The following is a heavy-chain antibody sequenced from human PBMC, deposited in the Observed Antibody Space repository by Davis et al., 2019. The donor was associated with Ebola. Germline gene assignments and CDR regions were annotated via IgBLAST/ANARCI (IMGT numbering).Heavy chain of an antibody. CDR3: AKDTSNIWFDI. V-gene: IGHV3-23*01. CDR1: GLTFRNYA. Sequence: GESLKISCAASGLTFRNYAMSWVRQAPGKGLEWVSVISDSGGSTYYADSVKGRFTISRDNSKNTLYLQMNGLRVEDTAIYYCAKDTSNIWFDIWGQGTMVTVSS. CDR2: ISDSGGST. D-gene: IGHD1-26*01. J-gene: IGHJ3*02.